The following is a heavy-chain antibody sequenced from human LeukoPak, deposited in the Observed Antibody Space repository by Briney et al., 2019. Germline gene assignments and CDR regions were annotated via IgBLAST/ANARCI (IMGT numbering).Heavy chain of an antibody. D-gene: IGHD3-9*01. CDR1: GFTFSSYA. V-gene: IGHV3-30-3*01. Sequence: PGGSLRLPCAASGFTFSSYAMHWVRQAPGKGLEWVAVISYDGSNKYYADSVKGRFTISRDNSKNTLYLQMNSLRAEDTAVYYCARELYYDNGGGAFDIWGQGTMVTVSS. CDR2: ISYDGSNK. CDR3: ARELYYDNGGGAFDI. J-gene: IGHJ3*02.